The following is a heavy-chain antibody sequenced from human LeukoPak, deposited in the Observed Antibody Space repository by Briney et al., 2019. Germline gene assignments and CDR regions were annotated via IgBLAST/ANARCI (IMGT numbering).Heavy chain of an antibody. D-gene: IGHD4-17*01. CDR3: ARAGATETTHFDY. J-gene: IGHJ4*02. V-gene: IGHV1-18*04. CDR2: ISASSGNT. CDR1: GYTFTDYY. Sequence: ASVKVSCKASGYTFTDYYMHWVRQAPGQGLEWMGWISASSGNTNYAQKLQGRVTMTTDTSTNTAYMELRSLKSDDTAVYYCARAGATETTHFDYWGQGTLVTVSS.